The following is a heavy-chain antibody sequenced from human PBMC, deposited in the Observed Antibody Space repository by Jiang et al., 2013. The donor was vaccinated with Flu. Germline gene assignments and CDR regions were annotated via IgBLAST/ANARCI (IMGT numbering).Heavy chain of an antibody. Sequence: SYAFTWVRQAPGQGLQWMGGIVPSTHTTNYAQKFQDRVTITADESTSTAYMEMRSLKSDDTAVYYCATEEVGMPTAEPFFTYKHMDLWGQGTTVSVSS. D-gene: IGHD1-26*01. J-gene: IGHJ6*02. V-gene: IGHV1-69*01. CDR3: ATEEVGMPTAEPFFTYKHMDL. CDR2: IVPSTHTT. CDR1: SYA.